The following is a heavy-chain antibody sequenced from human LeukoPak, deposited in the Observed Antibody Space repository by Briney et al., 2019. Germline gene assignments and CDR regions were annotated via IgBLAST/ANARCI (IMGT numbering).Heavy chain of an antibody. CDR3: ARDVQQLARLPGV. CDR1: GFTFSSYG. V-gene: IGHV3-33*08. D-gene: IGHD6-13*01. Sequence: QPGRSLRLSCAASGFTFSSYGMHWVRQAPGKGLEWVAVIWYDGSNKYYADSVKGRFTISRDNSKNTLYLQMNSLRAEDTAVYYCARDVQQLARLPGVWGQGTLVTVSS. CDR2: IWYDGSNK. J-gene: IGHJ4*02.